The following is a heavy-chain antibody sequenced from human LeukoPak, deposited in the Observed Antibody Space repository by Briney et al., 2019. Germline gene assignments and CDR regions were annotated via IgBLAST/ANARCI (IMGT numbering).Heavy chain of an antibody. Sequence: SGGSLRLSCATSGFMFTSYGMNWVRQVPGKGLEWVAYISNSGILYADSVKGRFTISRDSARDSLNLQMNSLRADDTAVYYCAIIGCYRGVCDFDVWGQGTMVSVSS. V-gene: IGHV3-48*03. CDR1: GFMFTSYG. CDR3: AIIGCYRGVCDFDV. J-gene: IGHJ3*01. CDR2: ISNSGI. D-gene: IGHD2-21*01.